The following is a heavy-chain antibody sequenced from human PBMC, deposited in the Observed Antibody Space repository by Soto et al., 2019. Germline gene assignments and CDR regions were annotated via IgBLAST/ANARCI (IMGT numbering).Heavy chain of an antibody. Sequence: SETLSLTCAVSGGSISSSNWWSWVRQPPGKGLEWIGEIYHSGSTNYNPSLKSRVTISVDKSKNQFSLKLSSVTAADTAVYYCARGQIVGATSFDYWGQGTLVTVSS. V-gene: IGHV4-4*02. CDR2: IYHSGST. D-gene: IGHD1-26*01. CDR1: GGSISSSNW. CDR3: ARGQIVGATSFDY. J-gene: IGHJ4*02.